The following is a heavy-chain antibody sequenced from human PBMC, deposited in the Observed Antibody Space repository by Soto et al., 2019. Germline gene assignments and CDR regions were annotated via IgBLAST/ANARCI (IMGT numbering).Heavy chain of an antibody. V-gene: IGHV1-18*01. CDR3: ASVKQHRGRWFDP. J-gene: IGHJ5*02. CDR1: GYTFTSYG. D-gene: IGHD6-13*01. Sequence: ASVKVSCKASGYTFTSYGISWVRQAPGQGLEWMGWISAYNGNTNYAQKLQGRVTMTTDTSTRTAYMELRSLRSDDTAVYYCASVKQHRGRWFDPWGQRTLVPVSS. CDR2: ISAYNGNT.